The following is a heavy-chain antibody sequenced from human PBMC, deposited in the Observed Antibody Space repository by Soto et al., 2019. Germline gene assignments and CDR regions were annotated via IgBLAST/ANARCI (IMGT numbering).Heavy chain of an antibody. Sequence: SETLSLTCTVSGGSISSDSYYWGWIRQSPEKGLEWIGYIYYSGSTNYKHSLKNRVTISVDTSKNQFSLKLSSVTAADTAVYYCARGDPLLWFGEKVYYGMDVWGQGTTVTVSS. CDR1: GGSISSDSYY. J-gene: IGHJ6*02. CDR2: IYYSGST. V-gene: IGHV4-61*01. CDR3: ARGDPLLWFGEKVYYGMDV. D-gene: IGHD3-10*01.